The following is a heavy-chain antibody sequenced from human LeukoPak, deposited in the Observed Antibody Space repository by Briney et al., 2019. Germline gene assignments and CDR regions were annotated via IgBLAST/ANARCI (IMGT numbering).Heavy chain of an antibody. CDR1: GVSISSYY. CDR3: ARASNGYETPDDY. D-gene: IGHD5-12*01. Sequence: MASETLSLTCTVSGVSISSYYWSWIRQPPGKGLEWIGYIYYSGSTNYNPSLKSRVTISVDTSKNQFSLKLSSVTAADTAVYYCARASNGYETPDDYWGQGTLVTVSS. CDR2: IYYSGST. V-gene: IGHV4-59*01. J-gene: IGHJ4*02.